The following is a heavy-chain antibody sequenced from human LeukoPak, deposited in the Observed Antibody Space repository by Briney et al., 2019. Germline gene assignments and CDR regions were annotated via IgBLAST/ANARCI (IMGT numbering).Heavy chain of an antibody. V-gene: IGHV3-30*18. CDR2: ISYEGSNI. Sequence: GGSLRLSCTASGFTFNSHGMHWVRQAPGKGLEWVALISYEGSNIKYADSVKGRFTISRDNSKNTLYLQMNSLRAEDTAVYYCAKRGFCSGGSCYSFHFDYWGQGTLVTVSS. J-gene: IGHJ4*02. CDR3: AKRGFCSGGSCYSFHFDY. CDR1: GFTFNSHG. D-gene: IGHD2-15*01.